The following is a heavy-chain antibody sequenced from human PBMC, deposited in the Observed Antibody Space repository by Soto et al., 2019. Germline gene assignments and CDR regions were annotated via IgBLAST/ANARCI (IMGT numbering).Heavy chain of an antibody. D-gene: IGHD6-19*01. Sequence: EVQLLESGGGLVQPGGSLRLSCAASGFTFSSYAMSWVRQAPGKGLEWVSAISGSGGSTYYADSVKGRFTISRDNSKTMLYLQMNSLRAEDTAVYYCARRSSGWYFDYWGQGTLVTVSS. J-gene: IGHJ4*02. CDR2: ISGSGGST. CDR1: GFTFSSYA. CDR3: ARRSSGWYFDY. V-gene: IGHV3-23*01.